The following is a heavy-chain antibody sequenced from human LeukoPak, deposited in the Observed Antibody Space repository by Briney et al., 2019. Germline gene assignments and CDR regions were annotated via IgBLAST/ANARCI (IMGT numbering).Heavy chain of an antibody. J-gene: IGHJ4*02. CDR2: IYPGDSDT. Sequence: GEPLKISCEGSGYTFTSYWIAWVRQMPGKGLEWMGIIYPGDSDTSYSPSFQGQVTISADKSISTAYLQWSSLKASDTAMYYCARRPGTKTSSGSRYDYWGQGTLVTVSS. V-gene: IGHV5-51*01. CDR3: ARRPGTKTSSGSRYDY. D-gene: IGHD6-19*01. CDR1: GYTFTSYW.